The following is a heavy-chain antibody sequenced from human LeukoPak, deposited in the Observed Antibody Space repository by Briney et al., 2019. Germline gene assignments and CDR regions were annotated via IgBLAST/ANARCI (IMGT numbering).Heavy chain of an antibody. CDR2: IYHSGST. CDR1: GGSISSSNW. D-gene: IGHD3-16*01. Sequence: PSGTLSLTCAVSGGSISSSNWWSWVRQPPGKGLEWIGEIYHSGSTNYNPSLKSRVTISVDKSKNQFSLKLSSVTAADTAVYYCARSLPLGELTFRPFFDFWGRGNLVIVSS. V-gene: IGHV4-4*02. J-gene: IGHJ4*02. CDR3: ARSLPLGELTFRPFFDF.